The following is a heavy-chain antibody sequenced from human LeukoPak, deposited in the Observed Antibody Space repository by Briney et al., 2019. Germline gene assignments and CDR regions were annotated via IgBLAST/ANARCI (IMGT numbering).Heavy chain of an antibody. CDR2: ILYDGSNT. Sequence: SLSPSCLLAGSTPSSNATHCVSHVPDRGMEWVAVILYDGSNTYYADSVKGRFTISRDNSKNTLYLQMNSLRAEDTAVYYCARDYDLRLLLEAGIGSFDYWGQGTLVTVSS. CDR1: GSTPSSNA. D-gene: IGHD3-22*01. V-gene: IGHV3-30-3*01. CDR3: ARDYDLRLLLEAGIGSFDY. J-gene: IGHJ4*02.